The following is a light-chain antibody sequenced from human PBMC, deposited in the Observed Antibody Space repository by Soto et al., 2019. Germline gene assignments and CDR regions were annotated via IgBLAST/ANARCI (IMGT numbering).Light chain of an antibody. CDR2: EVS. J-gene: IGLJ1*01. CDR3: TSYAGTNYV. CDR1: SSNVGGYNY. Sequence: QSVLTQPPSASGSPGQSVTISCTGTSSNVGGYNYVSWYQQHPGKAPKLMISEVSKRPSGVPDRFSGSKSANTASLTVSGLQAEDEADYYCTSYAGTNYVFGTGTKVTVL. V-gene: IGLV2-8*01.